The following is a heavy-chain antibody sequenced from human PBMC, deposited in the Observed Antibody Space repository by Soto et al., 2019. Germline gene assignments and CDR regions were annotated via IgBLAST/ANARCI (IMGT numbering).Heavy chain of an antibody. J-gene: IGHJ5*02. CDR1: GYTFTSYG. Sequence: GASVKVSCKASGYTFTSYGISWVRQAPGQGLEWMGWISAYNGNTNYAQKLQGRVTMTTDTSTSTAYMELRSLRSDDTAVYYCAREVGPRLVQVSWFDPWGQGTLVTVSS. D-gene: IGHD3-9*01. CDR3: AREVGPRLVQVSWFDP. V-gene: IGHV1-18*04. CDR2: ISAYNGNT.